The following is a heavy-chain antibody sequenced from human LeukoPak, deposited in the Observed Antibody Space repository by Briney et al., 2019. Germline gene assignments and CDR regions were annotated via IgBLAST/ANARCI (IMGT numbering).Heavy chain of an antibody. CDR2: ISWNSGSI. Sequence: GGSLRLSCAASGFTFDDYAMHWVRQAPGKGLEWVSGISWNSGSIGYADSVKGRFTISRDNAKNSLYLQMNSLRAEDTALYYRAKVGDYYDSSGQDYWGQGTLVTVSS. CDR1: GFTFDDYA. J-gene: IGHJ4*02. CDR3: AKVGDYYDSSGQDY. D-gene: IGHD3-22*01. V-gene: IGHV3-9*01.